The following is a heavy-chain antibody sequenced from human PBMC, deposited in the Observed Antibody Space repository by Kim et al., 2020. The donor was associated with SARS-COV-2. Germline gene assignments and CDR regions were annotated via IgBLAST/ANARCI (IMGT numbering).Heavy chain of an antibody. CDR2: IYYSGST. D-gene: IGHD2-2*01. J-gene: IGHJ4*02. V-gene: IGHV4-59*13. CDR3: ARVVVPGGGPTIDY. CDR1: GGSISSYY. Sequence: SETLSLTCTVSGGSISSYYWSWIRQPPGKGLEWIGYIYYSGSTNYNPSLKSRVTISVDTSKNQFSLKLSSVTAADTAVYYCARVVVPGGGPTIDYWGQGTLVTVSS.